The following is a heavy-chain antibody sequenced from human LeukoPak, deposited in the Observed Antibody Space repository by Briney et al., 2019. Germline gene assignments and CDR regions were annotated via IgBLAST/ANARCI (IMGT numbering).Heavy chain of an antibody. CDR1: GYAFTGYY. CDR2: INPNSGGT. CDR3: ARAGGYGSWFDP. D-gene: IGHD5-12*01. Sequence: ASVKVSCKASGYAFTGYYMHWVRQAPGQGLEWMGWINPNSGGTNYAQKFQGRVTMTRDTSISTAYMELSRLRSDDTAVYYCARAGGYGSWFDPWGQGTLVTVSS. J-gene: IGHJ5*02. V-gene: IGHV1-2*02.